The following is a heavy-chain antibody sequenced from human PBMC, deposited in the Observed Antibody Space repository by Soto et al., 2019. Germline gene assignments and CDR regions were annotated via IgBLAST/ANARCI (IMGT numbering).Heavy chain of an antibody. D-gene: IGHD6-19*01. CDR1: GGSIGTTSYY. V-gene: IGHV4-39*01. CDR2: FYYSGST. Sequence: PSETLSLTCTVSGGSIGTTSYYWVWIRQPPGKGLEWIGSFYYSGSTYYNPSLKSRVTISGDTSENHFSLKLTSVTAADTAVYYCARQVVDGTVAGAGSFDSWGQGTLVTVS. CDR3: ARQVVDGTVAGAGSFDS. J-gene: IGHJ4*02.